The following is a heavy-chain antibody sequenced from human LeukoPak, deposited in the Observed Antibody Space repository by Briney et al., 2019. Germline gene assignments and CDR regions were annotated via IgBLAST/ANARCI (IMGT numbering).Heavy chain of an antibody. Sequence: GGSLRLSCAASGFTFSSYAMHWVRQAPGKGLEWVAVISYDGSNKYYADSVKGRFTISRDNSKNTLYLQMNSLRAEDTAVYYCAKDSGSSGWHPPDYWGQGTLVTVSS. J-gene: IGHJ4*02. CDR2: ISYDGSNK. CDR1: GFTFSSYA. V-gene: IGHV3-30*04. D-gene: IGHD6-19*01. CDR3: AKDSGSSGWHPPDY.